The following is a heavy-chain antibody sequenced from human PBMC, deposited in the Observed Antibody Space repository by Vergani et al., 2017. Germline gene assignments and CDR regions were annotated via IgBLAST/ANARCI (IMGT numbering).Heavy chain of an antibody. Sequence: EVQLVESGGGLVQPGGSLRLSCAASGFTFSSYWMSWVRQAPGKGLEWVANIKQDGSEKYYVDSVKGRFTISRDNAKNSLYLQMNSLRAEDTAVYYCARDRNYYDSSGYDYWGQGTLVTVSS. CDR1: GFTFSSYW. CDR2: IKQDGSEK. CDR3: ARDRNYYDSSGYDY. V-gene: IGHV3-7*01. J-gene: IGHJ4*02. D-gene: IGHD3-22*01.